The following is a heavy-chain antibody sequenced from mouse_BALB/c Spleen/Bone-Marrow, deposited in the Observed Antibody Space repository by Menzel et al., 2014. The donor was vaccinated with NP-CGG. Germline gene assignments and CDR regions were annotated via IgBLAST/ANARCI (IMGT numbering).Heavy chain of an antibody. CDR2: INPSSGYT. CDR3: ARFITTATEYFDY. CDR1: GYTFTSYT. J-gene: IGHJ2*01. V-gene: IGHV1-4*01. D-gene: IGHD1-2*01. Sequence: SGAELARPGASVKMSCKASGYTFTSYTMHWVKQRPGQGLEWIGYINPSSGYTNYNQKFKDKATLTADKSSSTAYMQLSSLTSEDSAVYYCARFITTATEYFDYWGQGTTLTVSS.